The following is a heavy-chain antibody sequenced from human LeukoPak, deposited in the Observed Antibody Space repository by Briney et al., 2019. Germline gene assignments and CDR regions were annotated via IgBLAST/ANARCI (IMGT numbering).Heavy chain of an antibody. CDR2: MNPNSGNT. CDR1: GYIFTSYD. V-gene: IGHV1-8*01. CDR3: ARLYYDYVWGSYRSYYYGMDV. Sequence: GASVKVSCKASGYIFTSYDINWVRQATGQGLEWMGWMNPNSGNTGYAQKFQGRVTMTRNTSISTAYMELSSLRSEDTAVYYCARLYYDYVWGSYRSYYYGMDVWGQGTTVTVSS. D-gene: IGHD3-16*02. J-gene: IGHJ6*02.